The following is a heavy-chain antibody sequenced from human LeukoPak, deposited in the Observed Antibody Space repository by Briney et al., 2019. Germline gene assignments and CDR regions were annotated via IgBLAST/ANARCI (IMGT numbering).Heavy chain of an antibody. CDR1: GYTFTSYG. D-gene: IGHD3-16*01. V-gene: IGHV1-18*01. CDR2: ISAYNGNT. CDR3: ARDVGRSYDLDY. Sequence: ASVKVSCKASGYTFTSYGISWVRQAPGQGLEWMGWISAYNGNTDYAQSLQGRVTMTIDTSTRTVYMELRSLRSGDTAVYYCARDVGRSYDLDYWGQGTLVTVSS. J-gene: IGHJ4*02.